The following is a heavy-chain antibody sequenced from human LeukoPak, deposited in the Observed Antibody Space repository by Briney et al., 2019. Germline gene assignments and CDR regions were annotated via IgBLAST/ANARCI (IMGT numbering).Heavy chain of an antibody. V-gene: IGHV3-21*01. D-gene: IGHD2-2*01. CDR2: ITGSSKSM. CDR3: ARDDSCFSAIQAFDI. J-gene: IGHJ3*02. CDR1: GFTFRTYT. Sequence: GGSLRLSCAASGFTFRTYTMSWVRQAPGKGLEWVSSITGSSKSMYYVESVEGRFTISRDNARNSLDLQMNSPRAEDTAMYYCARDDSCFSAIQAFDIWGQGTMVTVSS.